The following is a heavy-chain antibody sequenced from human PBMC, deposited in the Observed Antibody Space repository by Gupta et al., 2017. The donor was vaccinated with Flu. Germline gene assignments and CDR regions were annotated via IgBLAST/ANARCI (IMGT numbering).Heavy chain of an antibody. V-gene: IGHV3-15*01. D-gene: IGHD2-2*01. CDR1: GFTFSNAW. CDR3: TTGSDIVVVPGFDY. J-gene: IGHJ4*02. CDR2: IKSKTDGGTT. Sequence: SGFTFSNAWMSWVRQAPGKGLEWVGRIKSKTDGGTTDHAAPVKGRFTISRDDSKNTLYLQMNSLKTEDTAVYYCTTGSDIVVVPGFDYWGQGTLVTVSS.